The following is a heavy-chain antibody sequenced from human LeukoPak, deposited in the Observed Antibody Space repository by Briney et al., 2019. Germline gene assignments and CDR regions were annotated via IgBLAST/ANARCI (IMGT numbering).Heavy chain of an antibody. CDR3: ARVRYPLQKTYYSYYMDV. D-gene: IGHD4-11*01. CDR2: IRAYNGNT. V-gene: IGHV1-18*01. Sequence: ASVKVSCKASGYTFTSYCISWVRQAPGQGLEWMGCIRAYNGNTNYAQKLQGRVTITTDTSTSTAYMELRSLRSDDTAVYYCARVRYPLQKTYYSYYMDVWGKGTTVTV. CDR1: GYTFTSYC. J-gene: IGHJ6*03.